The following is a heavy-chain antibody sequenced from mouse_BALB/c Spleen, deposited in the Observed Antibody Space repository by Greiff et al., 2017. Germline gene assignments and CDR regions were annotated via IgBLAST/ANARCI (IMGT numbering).Heavy chain of an antibody. Sequence: EVQLQESGPGLVKPSQSLSLTCSVTGYSITSGYYWNWIRQFPGNKLEWMGYISYDGSNNYNPSLKNRISITRDTSKNQFFLKLNSVTTEDTATYYCARAGGWYFDVWGAGTTVTVSS. CDR3: ARAGGWYFDV. CDR2: ISYDGSN. V-gene: IGHV3-6*02. CDR1: GYSITSGYY. J-gene: IGHJ1*01.